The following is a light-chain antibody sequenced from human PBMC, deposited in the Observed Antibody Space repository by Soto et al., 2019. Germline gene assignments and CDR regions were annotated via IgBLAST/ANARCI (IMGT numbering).Light chain of an antibody. CDR1: QSFSNN. CDR2: GAS. Sequence: EIVMTQSPPTLSVSPGERATLSCRASQSFSNNLAWYQQRPGQAPRLLMYGASTRASGIPARFSGSGSGTEFTLTISSLQSEDFAVYYCQQYNNWPYTFGQGTKLEIK. J-gene: IGKJ2*01. CDR3: QQYNNWPYT. V-gene: IGKV3-15*01.